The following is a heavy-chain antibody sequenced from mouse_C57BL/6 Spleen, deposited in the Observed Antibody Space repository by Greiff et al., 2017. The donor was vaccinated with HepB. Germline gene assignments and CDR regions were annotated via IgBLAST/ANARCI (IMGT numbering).Heavy chain of an antibody. V-gene: IGHV1-69*01. D-gene: IGHD1-1*01. CDR3: ARGVYYGSSLAY. Sequence: QVQLQQPGAELVMPGASVKLSCKASGYTFTSYWMHWVKQRPGQGLEWIGEIDPSDSYTNYNQKFKGKSTLTVDKSSSTAYMQLSSLTSEDSAVYYCARGVYYGSSLAYWGQGTILTVSS. CDR1: GYTFTSYW. CDR2: IDPSDSYT. J-gene: IGHJ2*01.